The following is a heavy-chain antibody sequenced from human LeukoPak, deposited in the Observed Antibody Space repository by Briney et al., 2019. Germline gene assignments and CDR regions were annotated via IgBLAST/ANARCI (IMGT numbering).Heavy chain of an antibody. CDR3: ARRRVVVVAATVPSLKRYWYFDL. V-gene: IGHV4-34*01. D-gene: IGHD2-15*01. CDR1: GGSFSGYY. CDR2: INHGGST. Sequence: SETLSLTCAVYGGSFSGYYWSWIRQPPGKGLEWIGEINHGGSTNYNPSLKSRVTISVDTSKNQFSLKLSSVTAADTAVYYCARRRVVVVAATVPSLKRYWYFDLWGRGTLVTVSS. J-gene: IGHJ2*01.